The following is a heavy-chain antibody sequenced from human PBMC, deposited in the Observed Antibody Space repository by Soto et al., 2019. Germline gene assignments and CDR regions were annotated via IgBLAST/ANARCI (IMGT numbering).Heavy chain of an antibody. CDR3: ARDLGYDFWSGYYKAYGMDV. V-gene: IGHV4-4*07. D-gene: IGHD3-3*01. CDR2: IYTSGST. Sequence: PSETRSLTCTVSGGSISSYYRSWIRQPAGKGLEWIGRIYTSGSTNYNRSLKSRVTMSVDTSKNQFSLKLSSVTAADTAVYYCARDLGYDFWSGYYKAYGMDVWGQGTTVT. CDR1: GGSISSYY. J-gene: IGHJ6*02.